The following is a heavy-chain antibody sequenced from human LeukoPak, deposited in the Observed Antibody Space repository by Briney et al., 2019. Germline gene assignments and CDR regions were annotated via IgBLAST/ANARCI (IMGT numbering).Heavy chain of an antibody. V-gene: IGHV3-30-3*01. CDR1: GFTFSSYA. J-gene: IGHJ4*02. CDR3: ARILHFDY. Sequence: GGSLRLSCAASGFTFSSYAMHWVRQAPGKGLEWVAVISYDGSNKYYADSVKGRFTISRDNSKNTLYLQMNSLRAEDTAVYYCARILHFDYWAREPWSPSPQ. CDR2: ISYDGSNK. D-gene: IGHD1-26*01.